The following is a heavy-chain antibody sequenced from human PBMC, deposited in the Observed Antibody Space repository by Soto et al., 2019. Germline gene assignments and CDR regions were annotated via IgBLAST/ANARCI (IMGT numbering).Heavy chain of an antibody. D-gene: IGHD6-19*01. J-gene: IGHJ4*02. CDR1: GFTFKESA. CDR3: AKGRGSGWAWYFDN. Sequence: EVRLLEAGGGLKQPGGSLRISCAASGFTFKESAMNWVRQAPGKGLVWVASISDTGASTWYAESVRGRLSISRDNSKNTLYLQMNSLRGEYTAVYYCAKGRGSGWAWYFDNWGQGTLVTVSS. V-gene: IGHV3-23*01. CDR2: ISDTGAST.